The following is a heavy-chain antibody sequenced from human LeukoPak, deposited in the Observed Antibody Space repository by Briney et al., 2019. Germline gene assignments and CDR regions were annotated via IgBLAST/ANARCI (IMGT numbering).Heavy chain of an antibody. V-gene: IGHV4-34*01. Sequence: SETLSLTCAVYGGSFSGDYWSWIRQPPGKGLEWIGEINHSGSTNYNPSLKSRVTISVDTSKNQFSLKLSSVTAADTAVYYCARHEALYYYFDYWAREPWSPSPQ. CDR1: GGSFSGDY. J-gene: IGHJ4*02. CDR3: ARHEALYYYFDY. D-gene: IGHD2-8*01. CDR2: INHSGST.